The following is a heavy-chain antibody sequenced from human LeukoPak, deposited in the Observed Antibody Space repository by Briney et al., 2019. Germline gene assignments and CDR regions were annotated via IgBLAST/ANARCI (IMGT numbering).Heavy chain of an antibody. CDR1: GFTFSSYS. CDR3: ARPADLGLNYDFWSGYDHYFDY. J-gene: IGHJ4*02. D-gene: IGHD3-3*01. CDR2: ISSSSSYI. Sequence: PGGSLRLSCAASGFTFSSYSMNWVRQAPGKGLEWVSSISSSSSYIYYADSVKGRFTISRDNAKNSLYLQMNSLRAEDTAVYYCARPADLGLNYDFWSGYDHYFDYWGQGTLVTVSS. V-gene: IGHV3-21*01.